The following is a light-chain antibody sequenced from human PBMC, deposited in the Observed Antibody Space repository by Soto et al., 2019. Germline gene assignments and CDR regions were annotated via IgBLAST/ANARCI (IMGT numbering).Light chain of an antibody. V-gene: IGKV1-39*01. Sequence: DIQMTQSPSSLSASVGDRVTTTCRASQSITSYLNWYQQKPGKAPKLLIYGASKLESGVPSRFSGSGSGTEFTLTISSLQSEDFATYYCQQSSSTPRAFGQGTKVEIK. CDR2: GAS. J-gene: IGKJ1*01. CDR3: QQSSSTPRA. CDR1: QSITSY.